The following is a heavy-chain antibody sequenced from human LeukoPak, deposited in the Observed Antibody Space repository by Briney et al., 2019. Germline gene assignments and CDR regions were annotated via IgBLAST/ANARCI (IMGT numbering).Heavy chain of an antibody. D-gene: IGHD1-26*01. V-gene: IGHV3-23*01. CDR2: ISDSGGRT. CDR1: GFTFSTYA. J-gene: IGHJ4*02. Sequence: PGRSLRLSCAASGFTFSTYAMNWVRQAPGKGLEWVSAISDSGGRTYYADCVRGRFTISRDSSKNTLYLQMNSLRAEDTAVYYCAKRGNYYSFDYWGQGTLVTVSS. CDR3: AKRGNYYSFDY.